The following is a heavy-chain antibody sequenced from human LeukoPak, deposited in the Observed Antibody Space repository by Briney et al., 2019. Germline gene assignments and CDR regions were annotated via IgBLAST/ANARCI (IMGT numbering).Heavy chain of an antibody. CDR2: INPSRGST. CDR1: GYTFSSYY. J-gene: IGHJ4*02. V-gene: IGHV1-46*01. CDR3: AKDHSSGWSN. D-gene: IGHD6-19*01. Sequence: ASVKVSCKASGYTFSSYYMNWVRQAPGQGLEWMGIINPSRGSTSYAQQFQGRVTMTRDTSTNTVYMELSSLRAEDTAVYYCAKDHSSGWSNWGQGTLVTVSS.